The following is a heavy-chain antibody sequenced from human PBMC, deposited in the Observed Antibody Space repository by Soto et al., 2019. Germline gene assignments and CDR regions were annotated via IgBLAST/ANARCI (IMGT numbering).Heavy chain of an antibody. CDR3: ARRLYYDSSGFEGGGMDV. Sequence: QLQLQESGPGLVKPSETLSLTCTVSGGSISSSSYYWGWIRQPPGKGLEWIGSIYYSGSTYYNPSLKSRVTISVHTSKNQFSLKLSSVTAADTAVYYCARRLYYDSSGFEGGGMDVWGQGTTVTVSS. J-gene: IGHJ6*02. CDR2: IYYSGST. D-gene: IGHD3-22*01. CDR1: GGSISSSSYY. V-gene: IGHV4-39*01.